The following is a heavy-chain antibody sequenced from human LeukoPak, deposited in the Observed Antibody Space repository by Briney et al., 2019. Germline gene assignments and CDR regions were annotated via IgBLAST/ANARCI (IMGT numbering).Heavy chain of an antibody. J-gene: IGHJ5*02. CDR3: AKGDDYGANTRLPKFNWFDP. Sequence: PGGSLRLSCAASGFTFSSYGMHWVRQAPGKGLEWVAFIRYDGNNKNYADSAKGRFTISRDNSKDTLYLQMNSLRAEDTAVYYCAKGDDYGANTRLPKFNWFDPWGQGTLVTVSS. CDR2: IRYDGNNK. D-gene: IGHD4-23*01. V-gene: IGHV3-30*02. CDR1: GFTFSSYG.